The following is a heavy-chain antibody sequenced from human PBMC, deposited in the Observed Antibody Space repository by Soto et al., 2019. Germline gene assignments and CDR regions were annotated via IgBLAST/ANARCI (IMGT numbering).Heavy chain of an antibody. Sequence: GGSLRLSCAASGFTFSSYAMSWVRQAPGKGLEWVSAISGSGGSTYYADSVKGRFTISRDNSKNTLYLQMNSLRAEDTAVYYCAKLFYDILTGYHDYWGQGPLVTVSS. CDR1: GFTFSSYA. CDR2: ISGSGGST. CDR3: AKLFYDILTGYHDY. D-gene: IGHD3-9*01. V-gene: IGHV3-23*01. J-gene: IGHJ4*02.